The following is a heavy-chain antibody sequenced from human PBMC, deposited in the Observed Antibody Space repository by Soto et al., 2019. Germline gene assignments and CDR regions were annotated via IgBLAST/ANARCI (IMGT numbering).Heavy chain of an antibody. CDR2: IVPLFGTT. D-gene: IGHD3-9*01. Sequence: SVKVSCKASGGTFSTYPINWVRQAPGQGLEWMGGIVPLFGTTNYAQKFKGRVTITADESTSTAYMELSSLRAEDAAVYYCARDRDPVRYFDWLSSRPDAFDIWGQGTMVTVSS. J-gene: IGHJ3*02. CDR1: GGTFSTYP. V-gene: IGHV1-69*13. CDR3: ARDRDPVRYFDWLSSRPDAFDI.